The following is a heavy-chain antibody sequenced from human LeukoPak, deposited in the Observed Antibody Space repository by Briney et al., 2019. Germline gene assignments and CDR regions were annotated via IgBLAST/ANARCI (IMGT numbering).Heavy chain of an antibody. V-gene: IGHV1-46*01. CDR2: INPSGGST. J-gene: IGHJ2*01. CDR3: AREGCSGGSCYRYFDF. D-gene: IGHD2-15*01. CDR1: GYTFTSYY. Sequence: ASVKVSCKASGYTFTSYYMRWVRQAPGQGLEWMGIINPSGGSTSYAQKFQGRVTMTRDTSTSTVYMELSSLRSEDTAVYYCAREGCSGGSCYRYFDFWGRGTLVTVSS.